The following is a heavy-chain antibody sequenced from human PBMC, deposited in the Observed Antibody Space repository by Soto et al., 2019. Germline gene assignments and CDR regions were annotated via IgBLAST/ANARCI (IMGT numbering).Heavy chain of an antibody. D-gene: IGHD3-10*01. CDR1: GGSISSHY. J-gene: IGHJ4*02. CDR3: ARRLSSLYGSGSYSFDY. V-gene: IGHV4-59*08. Sequence: PSETLSLTCSVSGGSISSHYWSWIRQPPGKGLEWIGYIYHSGSTNYNPSLKSRVTISVDTSKNQFSLKLTSVTAADTAVYYCARRLSSLYGSGSYSFDYWGQGTLVTVSS. CDR2: IYHSGST.